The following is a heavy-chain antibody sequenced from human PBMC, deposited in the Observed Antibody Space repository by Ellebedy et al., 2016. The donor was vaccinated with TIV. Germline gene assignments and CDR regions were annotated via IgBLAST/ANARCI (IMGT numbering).Heavy chain of an antibody. V-gene: IGHV4-39*07. Sequence: SETLSLXXTVSGGSISSGGYYWSWIRQPPGKGLEWIGEINHSGSTNYNPSLKSRVTISVDTSKNQFSLKLSSVTAADTAVYYCARGRRRITIFGVVIMGAFDIWGQGTMVTVSS. CDR3: ARGRRRITIFGVVIMGAFDI. CDR2: INHSGST. CDR1: GGSISSGGYY. D-gene: IGHD3-3*01. J-gene: IGHJ3*02.